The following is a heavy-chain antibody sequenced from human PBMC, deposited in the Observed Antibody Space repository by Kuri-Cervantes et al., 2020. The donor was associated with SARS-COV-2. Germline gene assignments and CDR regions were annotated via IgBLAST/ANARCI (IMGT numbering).Heavy chain of an antibody. J-gene: IGHJ4*02. CDR1: GFTFSSHW. Sequence: GGSLRLSCAASGFTFSSHWMHWVRQAPGKGLVWVSRINPDGSHTNYADSVKGRFTISRDNSKNTLYLQMNSLRAEDTAVYYCAKEGGYSSSWLFFDYWGQGTLVTVSS. D-gene: IGHD6-13*01. CDR3: AKEGGYSSSWLFFDY. V-gene: IGHV3-74*01. CDR2: INPDGSHT.